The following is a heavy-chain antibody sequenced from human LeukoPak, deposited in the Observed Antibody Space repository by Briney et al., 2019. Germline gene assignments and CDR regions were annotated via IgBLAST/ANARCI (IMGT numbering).Heavy chain of an antibody. CDR2: ISGSGGST. CDR1: GFTFSSYG. D-gene: IGHD1-14*01. CDR3: AKAGPVGGWYNRNSYYFDY. V-gene: IGHV3-23*01. J-gene: IGHJ4*02. Sequence: GGTLRLSCAASGFTFSSYGMSWVRQAPGKGLEWVSAISGSGGSTYYADSVKGRFTISRDNSKNTLYLQMNSLRAEDTVVYYCAKAGPVGGWYNRNSYYFDYWGQGTLVTVSS.